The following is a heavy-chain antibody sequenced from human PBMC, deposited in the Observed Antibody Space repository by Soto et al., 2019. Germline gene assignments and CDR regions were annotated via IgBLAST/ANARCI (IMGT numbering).Heavy chain of an antibody. CDR3: ARSLSTYYYDSSGGFDP. D-gene: IGHD3-22*01. J-gene: IGHJ5*02. CDR1: GGSISSYY. CDR2: IYYSGST. Sequence: SETLSLTCTVSGGSISSYYWSWIRQPPGKGPEWIGYIYYSGSTNYNPSLKSRVTISVDTSKNQFSLKLSSVTAADTAVYYCARSLSTYYYDSSGGFDPWGQGTLVTVSS. V-gene: IGHV4-59*01.